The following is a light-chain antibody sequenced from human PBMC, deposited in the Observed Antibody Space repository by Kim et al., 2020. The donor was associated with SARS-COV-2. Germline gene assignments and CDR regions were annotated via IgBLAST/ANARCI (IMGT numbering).Light chain of an antibody. CDR3: QSADNSGSLWV. J-gene: IGLJ3*02. V-gene: IGLV3-25*03. CDR1: ALSKQY. CDR2: KDT. Sequence: SYELTQPPSVSVSPGQTARITCSGDALSKQYTSWYQQKPGQAPVLILYKDTRRPSGIPERFSGSSSGTTVTLTISGVQAADEADYYCQSADNSGSLWVFGGGTQLTVL.